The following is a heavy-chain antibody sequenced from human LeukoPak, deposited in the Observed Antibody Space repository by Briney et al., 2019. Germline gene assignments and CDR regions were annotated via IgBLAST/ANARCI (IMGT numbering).Heavy chain of an antibody. J-gene: IGHJ4*02. Sequence: GGSLRLSCAASGFTFSDYYMSWIRQAPGKGLEWVSYISSSGSTIYYADSVKGRFTISRDNAKNSLYLQMNSLRAEDTAVYYCAKETQWLRSHFDYWGQGTLVTVSS. V-gene: IGHV3-11*01. CDR1: GFTFSDYY. D-gene: IGHD5-12*01. CDR2: ISSSGSTI. CDR3: AKETQWLRSHFDY.